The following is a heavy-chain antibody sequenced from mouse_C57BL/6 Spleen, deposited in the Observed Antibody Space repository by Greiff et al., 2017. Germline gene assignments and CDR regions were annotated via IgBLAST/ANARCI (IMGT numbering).Heavy chain of an antibody. Sequence: VQLQQPGAELVRPGSSVKLSCKASGYTFTSYWMDWVKQRPGQGLEWIGNIYPSDSETHYNQKFKDKATLTVDKSSSTAYMQLSSLTSEDSAVYYCARGGYYHYYAMDYWGQGTSVTVSS. J-gene: IGHJ4*01. CDR2: IYPSDSET. CDR3: ARGGYYHYYAMDY. V-gene: IGHV1-61*01. D-gene: IGHD2-3*01. CDR1: GYTFTSYW.